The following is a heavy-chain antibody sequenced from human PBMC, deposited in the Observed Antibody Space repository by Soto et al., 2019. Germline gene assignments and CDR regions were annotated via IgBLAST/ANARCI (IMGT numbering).Heavy chain of an antibody. CDR3: ARDQVVPGV. V-gene: IGHV3-23*01. CDR2: SSSGGST. D-gene: IGHD2-2*01. CDR1: GFTFSNFA. J-gene: IGHJ6*04. Sequence: GGSLRLSCAASGFTFSNFATNWVRQAPGKGLEWDSFSSSGGSTYYADSVKGRFTISRDNAKNSLYLQMNSLRAEDTAVYYCARDQVVPGVWGKGTTVTVSS.